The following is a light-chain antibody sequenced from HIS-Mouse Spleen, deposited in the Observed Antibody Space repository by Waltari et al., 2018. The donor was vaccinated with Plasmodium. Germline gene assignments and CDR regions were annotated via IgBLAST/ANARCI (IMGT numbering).Light chain of an antibody. J-gene: IGKJ2*01. CDR3: QQYDNLPMYT. Sequence: DIQMTPSPSSLSASVGDRVTITCQASQDISNYLNWYQQKPGKAPKLLIYDASNLEIGVPSRFSGSGSGTDFTFTISSLQPEDIATYYCQQYDNLPMYTFGQGTKLEIK. V-gene: IGKV1-33*01. CDR2: DAS. CDR1: QDISNY.